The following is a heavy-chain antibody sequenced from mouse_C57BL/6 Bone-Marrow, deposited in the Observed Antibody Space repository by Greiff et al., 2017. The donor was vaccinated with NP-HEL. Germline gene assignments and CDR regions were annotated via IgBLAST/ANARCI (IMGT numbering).Heavy chain of an antibody. V-gene: IGHV1-61*01. Sequence: QVQLQQSGAELVRPGSSVKLSCKASGYTFTSYWMDWVKQRPGQGLEWIGNIYPSDSETHYNQKFKDKATLTVDKSSSTAYMQLSSLTSEDSAFYYCAREGLIYYDYDVHFDYWGQGTTLTVSS. J-gene: IGHJ2*01. CDR1: GYTFTSYW. CDR2: IYPSDSET. D-gene: IGHD2-4*01. CDR3: AREGLIYYDYDVHFDY.